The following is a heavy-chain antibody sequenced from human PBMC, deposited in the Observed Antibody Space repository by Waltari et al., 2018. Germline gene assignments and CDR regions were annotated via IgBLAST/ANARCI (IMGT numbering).Heavy chain of an antibody. CDR2: VWSDGNEK. V-gene: IGHV3-33*06. J-gene: IGHJ3*02. CDR3: AKEQEAFDI. CDR1: GFIMSSYF. Sequence: QLQLVESGGGVVQPGKSMRLAGGASGFIMSSYFMHWVRQAPGKGLEWVAVVWSDGNEKYYGDSVKGRFTISRDNSKNIVYLQMNSLRAEDTAVYFCAKEQEAFDIWGQGTVVTVS.